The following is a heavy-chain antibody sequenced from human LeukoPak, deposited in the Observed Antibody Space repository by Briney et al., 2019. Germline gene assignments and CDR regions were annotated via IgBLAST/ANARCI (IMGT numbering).Heavy chain of an antibody. Sequence: SETLSLTCTVSGGSLTTHYWAWIRQPPGKGLEWIGFVSKTGNTNYNPSLKSRATISVDTSKNTFSLKLSSVTAADTAVYFCARRGAPSKFYYFDSWGQGTLVTVPS. J-gene: IGHJ4*02. CDR1: GGSLTTHY. D-gene: IGHD1-26*01. CDR2: VSKTGNT. V-gene: IGHV4-59*08. CDR3: ARRGAPSKFYYFDS.